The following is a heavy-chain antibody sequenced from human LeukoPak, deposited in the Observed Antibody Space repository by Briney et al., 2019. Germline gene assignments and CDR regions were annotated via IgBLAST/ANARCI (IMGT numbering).Heavy chain of an antibody. V-gene: IGHV3-9*01. CDR1: GLTFDDYA. CDR2: ISWNSAGI. Sequence: GRSLRLSCAASGLTFDDYAMHWVRQAPGKGLEWVSGISWNSAGIGYADSVKGRFTISRDNAKNSLYLQMNSLRAEDTALYYCAKRATHRGFDYWGQGTLVTVSS. CDR3: AKRATHRGFDY. D-gene: IGHD2-15*01. J-gene: IGHJ4*02.